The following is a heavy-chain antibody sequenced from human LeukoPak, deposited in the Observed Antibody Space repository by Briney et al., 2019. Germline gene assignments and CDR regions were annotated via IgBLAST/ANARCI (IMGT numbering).Heavy chain of an antibody. J-gene: IGHJ4*02. D-gene: IGHD3-22*01. CDR2: IAGTADRT. Sequence: GGSLRLSCAASGFTFSSYSMNWVRQAPGKGLEWVSTIAGTADRTYYIGSVRGRFTISRDNSKNTLYLEMNSLRVEDTAVYYCAKYYYDTSDSRNSYDSWGQGTLVTVSS. V-gene: IGHV3-23*01. CDR3: AKYYYDTSDSRNSYDS. CDR1: GFTFSSYS.